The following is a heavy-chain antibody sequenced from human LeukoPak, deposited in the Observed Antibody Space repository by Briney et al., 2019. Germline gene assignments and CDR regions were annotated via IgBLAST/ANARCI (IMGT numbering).Heavy chain of an antibody. J-gene: IGHJ4*02. CDR1: EFTFSSYS. CDR2: IRYDGSNK. V-gene: IGHV3-30*02. CDR3: AKDYHYYDSSGLFDY. Sequence: GGSLRLSCAASEFTFSSYSMNWVRQAPGKGLEWVAFIRYDGSNKYYADSVKGRFTISRDNSKNTLYLQMNSLRAEDTAVYYCAKDYHYYDSSGLFDYWGQGTLVTVSS. D-gene: IGHD3-22*01.